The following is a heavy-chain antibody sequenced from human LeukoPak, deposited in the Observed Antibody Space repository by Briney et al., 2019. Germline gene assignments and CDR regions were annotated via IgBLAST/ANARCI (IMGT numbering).Heavy chain of an antibody. CDR1: GYTFTSYY. CDR3: ARDQGYYDSSGYYTPPRYYFDY. Sequence: ASVTVSCKASGYTFTSYYMHWVRQAPGQGLEWMGIINPSGGSTSYAQKFQGRVTMTRDTSTSTVYMELSSLRSEDTAVYYCARDQGYYDSSGYYTPPRYYFDYWGQGTLVTVSS. J-gene: IGHJ4*02. CDR2: INPSGGST. V-gene: IGHV1-46*01. D-gene: IGHD3-22*01.